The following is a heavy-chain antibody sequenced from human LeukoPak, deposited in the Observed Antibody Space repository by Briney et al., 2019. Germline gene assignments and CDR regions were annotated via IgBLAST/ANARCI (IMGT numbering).Heavy chain of an antibody. D-gene: IGHD6-13*01. CDR2: IYYGGST. J-gene: IGHJ5*02. Sequence: SETLSLTCTVSGGSISSYYWSWIRQPPGKGLEWIGYIYYGGSTNYNPSLKSRVTISVDTSKNQFSLKLSSVTAADTAVYYCARQYSSSWYVLGWFDPWGQGTLVTVSS. CDR3: ARQYSSSWYVLGWFDP. CDR1: GGSISSYY. V-gene: IGHV4-59*08.